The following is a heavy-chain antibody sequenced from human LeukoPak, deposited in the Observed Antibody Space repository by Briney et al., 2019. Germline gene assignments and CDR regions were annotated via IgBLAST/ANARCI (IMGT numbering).Heavy chain of an antibody. V-gene: IGHV6-1*01. Sequence: SQTLSLTCAISGDSVSSKSAAWNWIRQSPSRGLEWLGRTYYRSKWYNDYAVSVKSRITINPDTSKNQFSLQLNSVTPEDTAVYYCARDVVVGIAASLYYYYYYMDVWGKGTTVTVSS. CDR3: ARDVVVGIAASLYYYYYYMDV. J-gene: IGHJ6*03. CDR2: TYYRSKWYN. D-gene: IGHD6-13*01. CDR1: GDSVSSKSAA.